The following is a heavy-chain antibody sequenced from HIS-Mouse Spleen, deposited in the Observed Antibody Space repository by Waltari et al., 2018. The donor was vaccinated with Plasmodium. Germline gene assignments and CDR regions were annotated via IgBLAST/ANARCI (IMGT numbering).Heavy chain of an antibody. V-gene: IGHV3-74*01. CDR3: ARTIAVVGTGDALDI. D-gene: IGHD6-13*01. CDR1: GFTFGSYW. J-gene: IGHJ3*02. CDR2: INSDGSST. Sequence: EVQLVESGGGLVQPGGSLRLSCAASGFTFGSYWMHWVRQAPGKGLVWVSRINSDGSSTRYADSVKGRFTISRDNAKNTLYLQMNSLRAEDTAVYYCARTIAVVGTGDALDIWGQGTMVTVSS.